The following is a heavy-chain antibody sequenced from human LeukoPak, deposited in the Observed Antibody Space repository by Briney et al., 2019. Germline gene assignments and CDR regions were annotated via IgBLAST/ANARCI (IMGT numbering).Heavy chain of an antibody. Sequence: GGSLRLSCAVSGVTVSTNYMGWVRQAPGKGLEWVSSIDGPSDSIYYADSVKGRFTISRDDAKNSVYLQMNSLRAEDTGIYYCARLVCTTIPCYGKFYFDYWGQGTLVPVAS. D-gene: IGHD1-1*01. V-gene: IGHV3-21*06. CDR2: IDGPSDSI. CDR1: GVTVSTNY. J-gene: IGHJ4*02. CDR3: ARLVCTTIPCYGKFYFDY.